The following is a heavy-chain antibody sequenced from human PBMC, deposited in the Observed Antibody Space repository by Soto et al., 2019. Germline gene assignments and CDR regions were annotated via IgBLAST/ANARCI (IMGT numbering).Heavy chain of an antibody. V-gene: IGHV3-23*01. CDR2: ITASGTT. CDR1: GFTFSSYA. CDR3: AKEMAAGGKGWFDP. D-gene: IGHD6-13*01. Sequence: EVPLLESGGGLVQPGGSLRLSCAASGFTFSSYAMSWVRQAPGKGLEWVSAITASGTTFYADSVKGRSTISRENSKNTLYLQINSLRAEDTAVYYCAKEMAAGGKGWFDPWGQGALVTVSS. J-gene: IGHJ5*02.